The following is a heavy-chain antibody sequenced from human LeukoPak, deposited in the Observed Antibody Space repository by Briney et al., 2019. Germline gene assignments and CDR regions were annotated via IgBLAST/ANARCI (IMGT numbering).Heavy chain of an antibody. Sequence: SETLSLXCTVSGGSISSYYWRWIRRPPGKGLEWIGYIYYSGSTNYNPSLKSRVTISVDTSKNQFSLKLSSVTAADTAVYYCARFYGGNSLWYFDYWGQGTLVTVSS. J-gene: IGHJ4*02. V-gene: IGHV4-59*01. D-gene: IGHD4-23*01. CDR2: IYYSGST. CDR1: GGSISSYY. CDR3: ARFYGGNSLWYFDY.